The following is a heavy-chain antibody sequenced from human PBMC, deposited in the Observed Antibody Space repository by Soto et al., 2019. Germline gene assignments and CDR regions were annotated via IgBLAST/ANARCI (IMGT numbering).Heavy chain of an antibody. CDR2: ISAYNGNT. D-gene: IGHD3-9*01. CDR1: GYTFTSYG. Sequence: ASVKVSCKASGYTFTSYGISWVRQAPGQGLEWMGWISAYNGNTNYAQKLQGRVTVTTDTSTSTSYMELRSLRSDDTAVYYCARETDILTGYAWFDPWGQGTLVTVSS. V-gene: IGHV1-18*01. J-gene: IGHJ5*02. CDR3: ARETDILTGYAWFDP.